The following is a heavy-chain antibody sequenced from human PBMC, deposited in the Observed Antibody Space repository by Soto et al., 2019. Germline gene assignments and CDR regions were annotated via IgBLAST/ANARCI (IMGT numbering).Heavy chain of an antibody. CDR3: ALTYYYDSSGAPLDY. J-gene: IGHJ4*02. D-gene: IGHD3-22*01. CDR1: RFTFSSYG. CDR2: ISYDGSNK. Sequence: QVQLVESGGGVVQPGRSLRLSCAASRFTFSSYGMHWVRQAPGKGLEWVAVISYDGSNKYYADSVKGRFTISRDNSKNTLYLQMNSLRAEDTAVYYCALTYYYDSSGAPLDYWGQGTLVTVSS. V-gene: IGHV3-30*03.